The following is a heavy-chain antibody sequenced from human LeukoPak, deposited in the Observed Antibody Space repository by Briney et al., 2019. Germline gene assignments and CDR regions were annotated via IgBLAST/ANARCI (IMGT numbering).Heavy chain of an antibody. Sequence: GGSLRLSCAASEFIFSSYSMNWVRQAPGKGLEWVSSISSSSNYKYYGDSVKGRFTISRDNAENSLYLQMNSLKVADTAVYYCARGHSRNNDAFDIWGQGTMVTVSS. CDR3: ARGHSRNNDAFDI. CDR2: ISSSSNYK. V-gene: IGHV3-21*01. D-gene: IGHD6-13*01. J-gene: IGHJ3*02. CDR1: EFIFSSYS.